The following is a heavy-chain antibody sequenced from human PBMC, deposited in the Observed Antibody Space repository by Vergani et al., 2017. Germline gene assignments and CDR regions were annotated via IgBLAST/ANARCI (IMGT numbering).Heavy chain of an antibody. D-gene: IGHD6-13*01. J-gene: IGHJ4*01. CDR2: IWSKPYGGTT. Sequence: EVHLVESGGGLVQPGRSLRLSCSGSGFTLGDYAMTWVRQAPGKGLEWVAFIWSKPYGGTTEYAASVKGRFTISRDDSKSIAYLQMSSLKAEDTAVYYCTTGFPGSSWSTYCGQGTLVTVSS. CDR1: GFTLGDYA. CDR3: TTGFPGSSWSTY. V-gene: IGHV3-49*04.